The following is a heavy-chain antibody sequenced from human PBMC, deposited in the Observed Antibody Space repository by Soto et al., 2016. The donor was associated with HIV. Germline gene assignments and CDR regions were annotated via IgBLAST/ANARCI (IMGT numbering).Heavy chain of an antibody. D-gene: IGHD3-10*01. CDR1: GYIFSSYG. CDR3: ARGMVRGAFDF. V-gene: IGHV1-2*02. J-gene: IGHJ4*02. CDR2: INPNSGGT. Sequence: QVQLVQSGAEVKKPGASVKVSCKASGYIFSSYGISWVRQAPGQGLEWMGWINPNSGGTKYAQKFQGRVTMTRDTSISTAYMELSRLKSDDTAVYYCARGMVRGAFDFWDQGTLVTVSS.